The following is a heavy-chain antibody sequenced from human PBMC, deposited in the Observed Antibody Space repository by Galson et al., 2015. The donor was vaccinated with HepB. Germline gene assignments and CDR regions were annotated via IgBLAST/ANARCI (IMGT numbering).Heavy chain of an antibody. D-gene: IGHD5-18*01. J-gene: IGHJ4*02. V-gene: IGHV3-66*01. CDR1: GFTVSSNY. CDR3: ARRRGYSYGYDIPFDY. CDR2: IYSGGST. Sequence: SLRLSCAASGFTVSSNYMSWVRQAPGKGLEWVSVIYSGGSTYYADSVKGRFTISRDNSKNTLYLQMNSLRAEDTAVYYCARRRGYSYGYDIPFDYWGQGTLVTVSS.